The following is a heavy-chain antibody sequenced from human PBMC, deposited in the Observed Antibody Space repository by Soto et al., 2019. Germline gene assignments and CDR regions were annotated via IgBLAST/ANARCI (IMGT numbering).Heavy chain of an antibody. D-gene: IGHD6-6*01. J-gene: IGHJ5*02. CDR2: ISTYNGNT. Sequence: QVQLVQSGAEVKKPGASVKVSCKASGYTFFSYGIIWVRQAPGQGLEWMGWISTYNGNTNYAQKLQDRVTMTTDTSTRTAYMELRSLRSDDSAVYYCATKSSSSSWFDPWGQGTLVTVSS. CDR1: GYTFFSYG. V-gene: IGHV1-18*01. CDR3: ATKSSSSSWFDP.